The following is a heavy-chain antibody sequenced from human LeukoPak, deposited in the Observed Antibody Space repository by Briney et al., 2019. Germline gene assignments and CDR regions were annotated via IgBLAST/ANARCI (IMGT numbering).Heavy chain of an antibody. D-gene: IGHD6-13*01. CDR3: ARHQREYSSSWVPLDY. Sequence: GESLKISCKGSGYRFTSYWIGWVRQMPGKGLEWMGIIYPGDSHTRYSPSFQGQVTISADKSSSTAYLQWSSLEASDTAMYYCARHQREYSSSWVPLDYWGQGTLVTVSS. V-gene: IGHV5-51*01. CDR1: GYRFTSYW. CDR2: IYPGDSHT. J-gene: IGHJ4*02.